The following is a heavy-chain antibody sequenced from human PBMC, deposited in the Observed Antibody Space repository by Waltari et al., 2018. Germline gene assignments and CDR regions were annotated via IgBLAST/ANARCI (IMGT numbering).Heavy chain of an antibody. Sequence: QVQLQESGPGLVKPSETLSLTCTVSGGSISSYYWSWIRQPAGKGLEWIGRIYTSGSTNYNPSLKSRVTMSVDTSKNQFSLKLSSVTAEDTAVYYCARTRSPYQLLDNWFDPWGQGTLVTVSS. D-gene: IGHD2-2*01. J-gene: IGHJ5*02. CDR2: IYTSGST. CDR1: GGSISSYY. CDR3: ARTRSPYQLLDNWFDP. V-gene: IGHV4-4*07.